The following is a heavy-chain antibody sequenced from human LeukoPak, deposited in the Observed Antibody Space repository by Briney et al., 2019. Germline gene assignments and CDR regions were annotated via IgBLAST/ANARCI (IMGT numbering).Heavy chain of an antibody. Sequence: GGSLRLSCAVSGFTVSSDYMSWVRQAPGKGLGWVSVIDSGGSTYYADSVKGRFTFSRDNSKNTLYLQMNSLRVEDTAVYYCAKDPRGYIGCGEYGGAFDIWGQGTMVTVSS. CDR1: GFTVSSDY. J-gene: IGHJ3*02. CDR3: AKDPRGYIGCGEYGGAFDI. V-gene: IGHV3-66*01. CDR2: IDSGGST. D-gene: IGHD3-10*01.